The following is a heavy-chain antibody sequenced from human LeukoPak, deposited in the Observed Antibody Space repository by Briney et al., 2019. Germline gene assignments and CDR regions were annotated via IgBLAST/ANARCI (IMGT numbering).Heavy chain of an antibody. CDR2: ILYDGSNK. CDR3: AKVACSITSCYFTDY. V-gene: IGHV3-30-3*01. J-gene: IGHJ4*02. D-gene: IGHD2-2*01. Sequence: GRSLRLSCAGPGFSFSNYVMYWVRQAPGKGLEWVALILYDGSNKYYADSVKGRFTISRDNSKNTLYLQMNSLRPEDTAVYYCAKVACSITSCYFTDYWGQGTMVTVSS. CDR1: GFSFSNYV.